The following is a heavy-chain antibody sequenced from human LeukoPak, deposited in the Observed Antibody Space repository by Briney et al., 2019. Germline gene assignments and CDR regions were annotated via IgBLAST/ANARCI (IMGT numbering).Heavy chain of an antibody. V-gene: IGHV5-51*07. Sequence: GESLKISCKVSGYTFSTYWIGWVHQMPGKGLEWMGIIYPGDSDTRYNPSFQGQVTISADKSINTAYLQWSSLNASAADCYYCARHKYSSGHDGFDVWGQGTMVTVSS. J-gene: IGHJ3*01. CDR1: GYTFSTYW. D-gene: IGHD6-19*01. CDR2: IYPGDSDT. CDR3: ARHKYSSGHDGFDV.